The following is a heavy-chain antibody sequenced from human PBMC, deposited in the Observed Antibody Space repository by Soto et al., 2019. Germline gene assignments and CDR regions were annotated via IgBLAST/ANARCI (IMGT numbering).Heavy chain of an antibody. Sequence: QVQLVESGGGVVQPGRSLRLSCAASGFTFSSYGMHWVRQAPGKGLEWVAVIWYDGSNKYYAASVKGRFTISRDNSKNTLYLQMNSLRAEDTAVYYCARDRDILTGYYRVGTFDYWGQGTLVTVSS. CDR2: IWYDGSNK. V-gene: IGHV3-33*01. CDR1: GFTFSSYG. CDR3: ARDRDILTGYYRVGTFDY. J-gene: IGHJ4*02. D-gene: IGHD3-9*01.